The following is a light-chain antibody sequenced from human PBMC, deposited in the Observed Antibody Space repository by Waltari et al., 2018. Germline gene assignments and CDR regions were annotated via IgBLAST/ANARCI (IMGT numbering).Light chain of an antibody. CDR3: ATWDDSLHGVV. CDR2: TNN. Sequence: QSVLTQPPSASGTPGQRVTISCSGSSSNIGINIVNWYQQLPGTAPKLLIYTNNYRPAGVPARFAGAKAGTSASLAISGLQSEDEADYYCATWDDSLHGVVFGGGTKLTVL. CDR1: SSNIGINI. J-gene: IGLJ3*02. V-gene: IGLV1-44*01.